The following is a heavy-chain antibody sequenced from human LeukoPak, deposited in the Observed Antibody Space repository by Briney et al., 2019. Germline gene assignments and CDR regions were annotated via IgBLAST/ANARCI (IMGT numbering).Heavy chain of an antibody. V-gene: IGHV4-39*01. CDR3: ARRHSSGWFYY. J-gene: IGHJ4*02. CDR1: GGSISSSGYY. D-gene: IGHD6-19*01. Sequence: SETVSLTCTVSGGSISSSGYYWGWIRQPPGRGLEWIGTIYYSGSTFYNSSLKSRVTISVDTSKNRFSLRLTSVTAADTAVYYCARRHSSGWFYYWGQGTLVTVSS. CDR2: IYYSGST.